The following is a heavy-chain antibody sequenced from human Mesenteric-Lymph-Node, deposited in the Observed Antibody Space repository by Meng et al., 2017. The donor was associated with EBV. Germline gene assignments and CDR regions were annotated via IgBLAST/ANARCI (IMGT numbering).Heavy chain of an antibody. CDR2: VSHRGST. D-gene: IGHD6-19*01. V-gene: IGHV4-34*01. Sequence: QVQLQQWGAGLFKPSEPLSLTCTVSGESLTGYSCNWTRQSPGMGLERIGEVSHRGSTNYSPSLQSRVTISVDTSKNQFSLKVTSVTAADTAVYYCATIMGWQSGWWGQGTLVTVS. J-gene: IGHJ1*01. CDR1: GESLTGYS. CDR3: ATIMGWQSGW.